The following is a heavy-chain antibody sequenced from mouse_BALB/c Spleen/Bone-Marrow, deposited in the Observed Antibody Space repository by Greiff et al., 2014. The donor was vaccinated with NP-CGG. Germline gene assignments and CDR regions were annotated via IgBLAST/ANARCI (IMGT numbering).Heavy chain of an antibody. CDR2: IDPANGNT. Sequence: EVQLQQSGAELVKPGASVKLSCTASGFNIKDTYMHWVKQRPEQGLEWIGRIDPANGNTKYDPKFQGKATITADTSSNTAYLQPSSLTSEDTAVYYCAIYYGNYYAMDYWVKEPQSPSPQ. CDR3: AIYYGNYYAMDY. CDR1: GFNIKDTY. J-gene: IGHJ4*01. D-gene: IGHD2-1*01. V-gene: IGHV14-3*02.